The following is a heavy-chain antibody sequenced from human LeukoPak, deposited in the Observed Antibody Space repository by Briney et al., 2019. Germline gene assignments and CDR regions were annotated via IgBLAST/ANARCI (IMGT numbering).Heavy chain of an antibody. CDR3: ARAYDFWSGYHFTYDY. CDR2: IYYSGST. D-gene: IGHD3-3*01. CDR1: GGSISSSSYY. Sequence: TSSETLSLTCTVSGGSISSSSYYWGWIRQPPGKGLEWIGSIYYSGSTYYNPSLKSRVTISVDTSKNQFSLKLSSVTAADTAVYYCARAYDFWSGYHFTYDYGGQGTLVTVSS. J-gene: IGHJ4*02. V-gene: IGHV4-39*01.